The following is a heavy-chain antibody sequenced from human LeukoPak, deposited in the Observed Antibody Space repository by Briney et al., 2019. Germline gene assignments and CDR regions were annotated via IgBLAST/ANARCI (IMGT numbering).Heavy chain of an antibody. J-gene: IGHJ4*02. CDR3: AKSLVQYYDSSAYFD. CDR2: ISSSSSYI. D-gene: IGHD3-22*01. Sequence: KAGGSLRLSCAASGFTFSGYSMNWVRQAPGKGLEWVSSISSSSSYIYYADSVKGRFTISRDNAKNSLYLRMNSLRAEDTAVYFCAKSLVQYYDSSAYFDWGQGTLVAVSS. CDR1: GFTFSGYS. V-gene: IGHV3-21*01.